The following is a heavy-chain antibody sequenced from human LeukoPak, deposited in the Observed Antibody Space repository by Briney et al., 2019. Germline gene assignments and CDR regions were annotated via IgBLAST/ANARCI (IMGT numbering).Heavy chain of an antibody. J-gene: IGHJ4*02. CDR3: ARHRPVHRHYYDSSGYFIDY. CDR2: IYHSGST. V-gene: IGHV4-38-2*01. D-gene: IGHD3-22*01. CDR1: GYSISSGYY. Sequence: SETLSLTCAVSGYSISSGYYWGWIRQPPGKGLEWIGSIYHSGSTYYNPSLKSRATISVDTSKNQFSLKLSSVTAADTAVYYCARHRPVHRHYYDSSGYFIDYWGQGTLVTVSS.